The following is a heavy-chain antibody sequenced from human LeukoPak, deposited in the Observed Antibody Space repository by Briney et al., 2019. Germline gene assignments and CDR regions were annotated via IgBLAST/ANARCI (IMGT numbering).Heavy chain of an antibody. D-gene: IGHD3-22*01. CDR2: IYYSGST. CDR3: ARGADSSGYYYAGVYFDY. CDR1: GGSISSSSYY. Sequence: SETLSLTCTVSGGSISSSSYYWGWLRQPPGKGLEWIGSIYYSGSTYYNPSLKSRVTISVDTSKNQFSLKLSSVTAADTAVYYCARGADSSGYYYAGVYFDYWGQGTLVTVSS. V-gene: IGHV4-39*07. J-gene: IGHJ4*02.